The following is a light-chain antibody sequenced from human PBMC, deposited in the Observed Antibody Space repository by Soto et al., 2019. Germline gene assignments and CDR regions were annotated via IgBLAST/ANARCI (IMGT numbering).Light chain of an antibody. J-gene: IGLJ1*01. Sequence: QSVLTQPPSVSVAPGQRVTISCTGSSSNIGAGYDVHWYQQLPGTAPKLLIYGNSNRPSGVPDRFSGSKSGTSACLAITGLQAEDEADYYCQSYDSSRSVYVCGTGTKLTVL. CDR3: QSYDSSRSVYV. CDR2: GNS. CDR1: SSNIGAGYD. V-gene: IGLV1-40*01.